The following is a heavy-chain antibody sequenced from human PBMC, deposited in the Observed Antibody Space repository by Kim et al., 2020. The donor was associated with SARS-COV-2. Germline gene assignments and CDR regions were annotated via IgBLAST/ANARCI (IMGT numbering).Heavy chain of an antibody. CDR3: ARDFRPDYYYYGMDV. V-gene: IGHV4-34*01. J-gene: IGHJ6*02. Sequence: PSRKNRVTLSVDTSRTQFSLKLSSVTAADTAVYYCARDFRPDYYYYGMDVWGQGTTVTVSS.